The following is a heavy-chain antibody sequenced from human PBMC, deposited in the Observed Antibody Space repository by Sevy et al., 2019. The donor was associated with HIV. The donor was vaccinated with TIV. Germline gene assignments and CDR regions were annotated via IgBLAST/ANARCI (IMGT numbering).Heavy chain of an antibody. V-gene: IGHV3-23*01. D-gene: IGHD3-10*02. J-gene: IGHJ4*02. Sequence: GGSLRLSCAASGFTFSAYWMSWVRQAPGKGLEWVSTFSFGCGKINYADSVKGRFTISRDNSKNTLYLQMHSLRAEDTAVYYCAREGCSKPHDYWGQGTLVTVSS. CDR2: FSFGCGKI. CDR3: AREGCSKPHDY. CDR1: GFTFSAYW.